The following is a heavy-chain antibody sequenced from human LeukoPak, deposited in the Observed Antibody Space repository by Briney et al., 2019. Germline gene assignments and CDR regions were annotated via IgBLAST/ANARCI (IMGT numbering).Heavy chain of an antibody. CDR3: ARDLLPPGYDSSGLDY. J-gene: IGHJ4*02. CDR1: GFTFSSYG. D-gene: IGHD3-22*01. Sequence: GRSLRLSCAASGFTFSSYGMHWVRQAPGKGLEWVAVIWYDGSNKYYADSVKGRFTISRDNSKNTLYLQMNSLRAEDTAVYYCARDLLPPGYDSSGLDYWGQGTLATVSS. V-gene: IGHV3-33*01. CDR2: IWYDGSNK.